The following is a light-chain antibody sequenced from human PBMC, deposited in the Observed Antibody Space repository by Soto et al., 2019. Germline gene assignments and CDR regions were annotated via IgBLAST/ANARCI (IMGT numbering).Light chain of an antibody. CDR3: QQYNNWPPIT. CDR2: GAS. CDR1: QTLSSN. V-gene: IGKV3-15*01. J-gene: IGKJ5*01. Sequence: EIVMTQSPLTLPVTPGEPATLSCRASQTLSSNSLAWYQQKPGQAPRLLIYGASTRATGIPARFSGSGSGTEFTLTISSLQSEDFAVYYCQQYNNWPPITFGQGTRLEIK.